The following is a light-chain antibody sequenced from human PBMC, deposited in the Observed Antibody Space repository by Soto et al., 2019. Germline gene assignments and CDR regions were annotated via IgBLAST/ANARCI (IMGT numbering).Light chain of an antibody. CDR3: QQYDRSSFT. Sequence: EIVLTQSPGTLSLSPGERATLSCRSSQSVSSNYLAWYQQKPGQAPRLLIYGASSRATGIPVRFSGSGSGTDFTFTISRLEPEDFAVYYCQQYDRSSFTFGPGTKVDIK. CDR2: GAS. J-gene: IGKJ3*01. V-gene: IGKV3-20*01. CDR1: QSVSSNY.